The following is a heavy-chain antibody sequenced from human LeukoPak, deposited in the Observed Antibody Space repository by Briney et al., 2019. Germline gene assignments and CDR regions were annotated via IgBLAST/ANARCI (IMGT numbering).Heavy chain of an antibody. Sequence: SETLSLTCAVSGGSISSYYWSWIRQPAGMGLEWIGYIYYSGSTNYNPSLKSRVTISVHTSKNQFSLKLSSVTAADTAVYYCARDPPRSYGGDDAFDIWGQGTMVTVSS. CDR3: ARDPPRSYGGDDAFDI. CDR1: GGSISSYY. J-gene: IGHJ3*02. D-gene: IGHD5-18*01. V-gene: IGHV4-59*01. CDR2: IYYSGST.